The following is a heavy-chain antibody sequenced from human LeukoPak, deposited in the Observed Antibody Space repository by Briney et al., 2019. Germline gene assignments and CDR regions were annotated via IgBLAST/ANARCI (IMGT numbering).Heavy chain of an antibody. V-gene: IGHV3-66*01. CDR2: IYSGGST. D-gene: IGHD6-6*01. CDR3: ASSIPPRQALGD. J-gene: IGHJ4*02. CDR1: GFTASSNY. Sequence: GGSLRLSCVVSGFTASSNYMSWVRQAPGKGLEWVSVIYSGGSTYYADSVKGRFIISRDNSKNTLFLQMNSLRAEDTAIFYCASSIPPRQALGDWGQGTLVTVSS.